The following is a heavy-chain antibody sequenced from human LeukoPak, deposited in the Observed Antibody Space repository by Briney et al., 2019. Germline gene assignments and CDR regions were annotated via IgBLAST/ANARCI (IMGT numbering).Heavy chain of an antibody. CDR1: GRSFSGYY. CDR3: ARGLSGDV. V-gene: IGHV4-34*01. Sequence: SETLSLTCAVYGRSFSGYYWSWIRQPPGKGLEWIGEINHSGSTNYNPSLKSRVTISVDTSKNQFSLKLSSVTAADTAVYYCARGLSGDVWGQGTTVTVSS. J-gene: IGHJ6*02. D-gene: IGHD3-10*01. CDR2: INHSGST.